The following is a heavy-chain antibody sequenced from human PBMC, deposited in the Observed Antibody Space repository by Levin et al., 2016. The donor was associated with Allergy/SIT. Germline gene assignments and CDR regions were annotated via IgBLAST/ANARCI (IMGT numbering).Heavy chain of an antibody. J-gene: IGHJ4*02. V-gene: IGHV1-3*01. CDR3: AGSYSSSWFFDY. Sequence: WVRQAPGQGLEWLGWINAGTGDTNYSPAFQDRLTLTRDSSSNTAYMALTGLTSDDTAVYYCAGSYSSSWFFDYWGQGTLVTVSS. D-gene: IGHD6-13*01. CDR2: INAGTGDT.